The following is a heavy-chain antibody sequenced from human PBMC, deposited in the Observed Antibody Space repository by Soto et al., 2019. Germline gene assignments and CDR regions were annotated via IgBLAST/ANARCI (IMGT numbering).Heavy chain of an antibody. D-gene: IGHD3-10*01. CDR1: GDTFTFYS. V-gene: IGHV1-69*02. J-gene: IGHJ4*02. CDR3: ASSYGSGYRAFDY. Sequence: QVQLVQSGAEVKKPGSSVTVSCKASGDTFTFYSINWVRQAPGLGLEWMGRINPILSMSNYAQRFQGRVTXTXEXPTSTAYMELSSLRSEDTAMYYCASSYGSGYRAFDYWGQGALVTVSS. CDR2: INPILSMS.